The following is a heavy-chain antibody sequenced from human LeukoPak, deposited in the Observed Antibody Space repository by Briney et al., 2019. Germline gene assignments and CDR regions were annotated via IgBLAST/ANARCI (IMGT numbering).Heavy chain of an antibody. CDR3: ARGALWFGELLPYYFDY. CDR2: ISSSSSYI. D-gene: IGHD3-10*01. J-gene: IGHJ4*02. Sequence: GGSLRLSCAASGFTFSSYSMNWVRQAPGKGLEWVSSISSSSSYIYYADSVKGRFTISRDNAKNSLYLQMNSLRAEHTAVYYCARGALWFGELLPYYFDYWGQGTLVTVSS. CDR1: GFTFSSYS. V-gene: IGHV3-21*01.